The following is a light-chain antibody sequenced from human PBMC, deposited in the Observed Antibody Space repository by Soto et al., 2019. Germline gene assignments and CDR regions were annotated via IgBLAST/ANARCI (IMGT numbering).Light chain of an antibody. CDR3: HKYFSAPFT. V-gene: IGKV1-27*01. J-gene: IGKJ3*01. CDR2: GAS. Sequence: DIQMTQSPSSLSASVGDRVTITCRASQGISNYLAWYQQKPGKVPELLIYGASSLQSGVPSRFSGGGSGTDFTLNISSLQPEDVATYYCHKYFSAPFTFGPGTKLDIK. CDR1: QGISNY.